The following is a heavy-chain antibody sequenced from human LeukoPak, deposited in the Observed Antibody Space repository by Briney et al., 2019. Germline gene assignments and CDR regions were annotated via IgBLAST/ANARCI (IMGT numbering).Heavy chain of an antibody. CDR3: ARDLIAVRPGWFDP. D-gene: IGHD6-6*01. Sequence: ASVKVSCKASGYTFNTYGISWVRQAPGQRPEWMGWISAYNGNTNYAQKFQGRVTMTTDTSTSTAYMELRSLRSDDTAVYFCARDLIAVRPGWFDPWGQGTLVTVSS. J-gene: IGHJ5*02. CDR1: GYTFNTYG. CDR2: ISAYNGNT. V-gene: IGHV1-18*01.